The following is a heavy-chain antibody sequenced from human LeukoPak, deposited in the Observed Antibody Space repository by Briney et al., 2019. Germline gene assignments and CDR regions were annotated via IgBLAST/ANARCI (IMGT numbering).Heavy chain of an antibody. CDR1: GGSISSYY. CDR3: ARTSSSWYFGY. CDR2: IYTSGST. V-gene: IGHV4-4*09. D-gene: IGHD6-13*01. J-gene: IGHJ4*02. Sequence: PSETLSLTCTVSGGSISSYYWSWIRQPPGKGLEWIGYIYTSGSTNYNPSLKSRVTISVDTSKNQFSLKLSSVTAADTAVYYCARTSSSWYFGYWGQGTLVTVSS.